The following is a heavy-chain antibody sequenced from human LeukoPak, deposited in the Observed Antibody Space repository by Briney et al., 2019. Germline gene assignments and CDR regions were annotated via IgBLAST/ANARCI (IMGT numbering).Heavy chain of an antibody. J-gene: IGHJ5*02. CDR1: GYTFTSYA. V-gene: IGHV1-3*01. Sequence: ASVKVSCKASGYTFTSYAMHWVRQAPGQRLEWMGWINAGNGNTKYSQKFQGRVTITRDTSASTAYMELSSLRSEDTAVYYCARGVCSSTSCSLFDPWGQGTLVTVSS. D-gene: IGHD2-2*01. CDR2: INAGNGNT. CDR3: ARGVCSSTSCSLFDP.